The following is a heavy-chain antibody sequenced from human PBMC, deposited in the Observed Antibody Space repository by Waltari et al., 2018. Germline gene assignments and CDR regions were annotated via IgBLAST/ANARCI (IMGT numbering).Heavy chain of an antibody. J-gene: IGHJ4*02. V-gene: IGHV4-61*09. Sequence: QVQLQESGPGLVKPSQTLSLTCTVSGGSISSGSYYWSWIRQPAGKGLEWIGYIYTSGSTNYNPPLKGRVTISVDTSKNQFSLKLSSVTAADTAVYYCASGHVATASYWGQGTLVTVSS. CDR3: ASGHVATASY. CDR2: IYTSGST. CDR1: GGSISSGSYY. D-gene: IGHD5-12*01.